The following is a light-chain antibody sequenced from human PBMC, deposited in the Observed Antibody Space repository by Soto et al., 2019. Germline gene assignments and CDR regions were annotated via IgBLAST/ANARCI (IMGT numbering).Light chain of an antibody. CDR3: QQTFSPYVS. Sequence: DIQMTQSPSSLSVSIGDRVIITCRASQSISTYLNWYQYKPGKAPRLVIFRSSTLQSGVPSRFSGRGSGTDFTLTISCLQPEDFATYFCQQTFSPYVSFGGGTRVDI. J-gene: IGKJ4*01. CDR1: QSISTY. CDR2: RSS. V-gene: IGKV1-39*01.